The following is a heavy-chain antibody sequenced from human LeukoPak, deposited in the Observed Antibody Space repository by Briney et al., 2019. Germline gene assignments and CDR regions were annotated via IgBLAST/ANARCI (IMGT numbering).Heavy chain of an antibody. Sequence: GGSLRLSCRASGFTFTSFAMTWVRQSPGKGLEWVSSINGYGSGTSYADSVKGRFTISRDNSENMVFLQMSSLRAEDTAVYYCAKEELVDYYDRSGYYPDVFDVWGQGTMVIVSS. D-gene: IGHD3-22*01. CDR2: INGYGSGT. CDR1: GFTFTSFA. V-gene: IGHV3-23*01. CDR3: AKEELVDYYDRSGYYPDVFDV. J-gene: IGHJ3*01.